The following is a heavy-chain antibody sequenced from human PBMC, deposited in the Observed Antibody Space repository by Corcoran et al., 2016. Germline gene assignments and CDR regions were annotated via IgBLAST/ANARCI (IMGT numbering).Heavy chain of an antibody. V-gene: IGHV7-4-1*02. CDR2: INTYSGVP. D-gene: IGHD2-8*01. Sequence: QIQLVQSGPELKKPGETVKISCKASGYTFTTYGMSWVKQAPGKGLKWMGWINTYSGVPTYADDFKGRFAFSLETSASTAYLQINNLKNEDTATYFCARTAHVLYAMDYWGQGTSVTVSS. CDR1: GYTFTTYG. CDR3: ARTAHVLYAMDY. J-gene: IGHJ4*01.